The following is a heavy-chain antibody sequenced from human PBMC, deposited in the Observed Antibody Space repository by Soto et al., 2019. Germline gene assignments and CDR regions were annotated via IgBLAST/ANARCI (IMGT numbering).Heavy chain of an antibody. V-gene: IGHV5-51*01. CDR1: GYSFTSYW. J-gene: IGHJ4*02. Sequence: GESLKISCKGSGYSFTSYWIGWVRQMPGKGLEWMGIIYPGDSDTRYSPSFQGQVTISADKSISTAYLQWSSLKASDTAMYYCATLYRYCSSTSCPFDYWGQGTLVTVSS. D-gene: IGHD2-2*01. CDR2: IYPGDSDT. CDR3: ATLYRYCSSTSCPFDY.